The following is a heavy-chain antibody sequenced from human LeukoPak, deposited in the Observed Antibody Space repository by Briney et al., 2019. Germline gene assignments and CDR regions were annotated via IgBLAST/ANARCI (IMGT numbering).Heavy chain of an antibody. CDR3: ARASGDSYYYDSSGYSDY. V-gene: IGHV3-21*04. D-gene: IGHD3-22*01. CDR2: ISPSSSSI. CDR1: GFTFSSHT. Sequence: GRSLRLSCSASGFTFSSHTIHWVRQAPGKGLEWVSSISPSSSSIYYADSVRGRFTVSRDNAKNTLYLQMNSLRAEDTAVYYCARASGDSYYYDSSGYSDYWGQGTLVTVSS. J-gene: IGHJ4*02.